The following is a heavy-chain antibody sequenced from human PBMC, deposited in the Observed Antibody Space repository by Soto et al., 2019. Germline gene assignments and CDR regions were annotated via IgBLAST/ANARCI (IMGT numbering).Heavy chain of an antibody. CDR1: GFTFSSYA. CDR3: ARGRGDQETWWEYFDY. J-gene: IGHJ4*02. D-gene: IGHD1-26*01. CDR2: ISYDGSNK. V-gene: IGHV3-30-3*01. Sequence: PGGSLRLSCAASGFTFSSYAMHWVRQAPGKGLEWVAVISYDGSNKYYADSVKGRFTISRDNSKNTLYLQMNSLRAEDTAVYYCARGRGDQETWWEYFDYWGQGTLVTVSS.